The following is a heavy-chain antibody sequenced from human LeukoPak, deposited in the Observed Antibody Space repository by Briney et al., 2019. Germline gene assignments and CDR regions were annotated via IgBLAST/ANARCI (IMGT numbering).Heavy chain of an antibody. V-gene: IGHV4-59*01. D-gene: IGHD3-10*01. CDR2: IYYSGST. CDR1: GGSISSYY. Sequence: SETLSLARTVSGGSISSYYWSWIRQPPGKGLEWIGYIYYSGSTNYNPSLKSRVTISVDTSKNQFSLKLSSVTAADTAVYYCARDHRFGEFPDYWGQGTLVTVSS. CDR3: ARDHRFGEFPDY. J-gene: IGHJ4*02.